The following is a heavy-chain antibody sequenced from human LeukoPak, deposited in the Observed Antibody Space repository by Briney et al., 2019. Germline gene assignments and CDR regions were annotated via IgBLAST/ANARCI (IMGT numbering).Heavy chain of an antibody. CDR2: INPNSGGT. Sequence: ASVKVSCTASGYTFTGYYMHWVRQAPGQGLGWMGWINPNSGGTNYAQKFQGWVTMTRDTSISTAYMELSRLRSDDTAVYYCAGSGVTTATDAFDIWGQGTMVTVSS. V-gene: IGHV1-2*04. CDR1: GYTFTGYY. J-gene: IGHJ3*02. D-gene: IGHD3-10*01. CDR3: AGSGVTTATDAFDI.